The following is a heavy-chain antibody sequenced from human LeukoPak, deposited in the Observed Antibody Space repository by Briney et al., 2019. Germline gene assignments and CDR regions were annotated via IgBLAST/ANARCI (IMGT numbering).Heavy chain of an antibody. CDR3: ARGDGTSYFYY. D-gene: IGHD5-24*01. J-gene: IGHJ4*02. Sequence: ASVKVSFKASGYTFTAHYMHWVRQAPGQGLEWMGWINPNGGGTNYAQKFQGRVTLTRDTSISTMYMELSGLRSDDTAVYYCARGDGTSYFYYWGQGTLVTVSP. CDR1: GYTFTAHY. V-gene: IGHV1-2*02. CDR2: INPNGGGT.